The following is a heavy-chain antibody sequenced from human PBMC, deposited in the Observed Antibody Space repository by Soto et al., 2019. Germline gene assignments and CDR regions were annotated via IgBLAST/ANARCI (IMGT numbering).Heavy chain of an antibody. CDR1: GFNFNTYA. Sequence: EVQVLESGGGLVQPGGSLRLSCAASGFNFNTYAMSWVRQAPGKGLEWVSGISGGGGSIHYVDSVKGRFTISRDNSKNTLYLQMDSLRGEDTAVYYCAKGKSYNYVSHAFDVWGQGTMVTVSS. J-gene: IGHJ3*01. D-gene: IGHD3-10*02. V-gene: IGHV3-23*01. CDR3: AKGKSYNYVSHAFDV. CDR2: ISGGGGSI.